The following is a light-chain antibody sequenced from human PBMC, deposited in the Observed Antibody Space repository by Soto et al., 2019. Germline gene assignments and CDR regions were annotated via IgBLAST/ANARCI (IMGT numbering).Light chain of an antibody. CDR2: DAS. CDR3: QQSNNWPWT. V-gene: IGKV3-15*01. J-gene: IGKJ1*01. CDR1: QSVSGK. Sequence: EVLMTQSPATLSVSPGERATLSCRASQSVSGKLAWYQQKPGQAPRLLIYDASTRATGIPARFSGSGSGTEFTLTISSLPSEDFAVYYCQQSNNWPWTFGQGTKVEIK.